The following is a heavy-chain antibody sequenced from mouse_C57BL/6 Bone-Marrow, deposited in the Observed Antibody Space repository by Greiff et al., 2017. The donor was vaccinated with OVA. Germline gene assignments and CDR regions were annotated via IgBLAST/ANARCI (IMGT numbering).Heavy chain of an antibody. CDR1: GYTFTDYY. Sequence: EVQLQQSGPELVKPGASVKISCKASGYTFTDYYMNWVKQSHGKSLEWIGDINPNNGGTSYNQKFKGKATLTVDKSSSTAYMELRSLTSEDSAVYYCARWNYGSSYRYWGQGTTLTVSS. CDR3: ARWNYGSSYRY. CDR2: INPNNGGT. J-gene: IGHJ2*01. D-gene: IGHD1-1*01. V-gene: IGHV1-26*01.